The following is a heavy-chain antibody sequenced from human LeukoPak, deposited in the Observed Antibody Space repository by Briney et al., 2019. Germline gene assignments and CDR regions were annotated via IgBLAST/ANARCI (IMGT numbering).Heavy chain of an antibody. J-gene: IGHJ6*02. V-gene: IGHV4-59*01. CDR2: IYSSGGT. CDR1: GGSISGYY. CDR3: ARDFCSGGSCYSLIEYYYYYYGMDV. Sequence: PSETLSLTCSVSGGSISGYYWSWIRQPPGKGLEWIGYIYSSGGTNYNPSLKSRVTISLDTSKNQFSLRLSSVTAADTAVYYCARDFCSGGSCYSLIEYYYYYYGMDVWGQGTTATVSS. D-gene: IGHD2-15*01.